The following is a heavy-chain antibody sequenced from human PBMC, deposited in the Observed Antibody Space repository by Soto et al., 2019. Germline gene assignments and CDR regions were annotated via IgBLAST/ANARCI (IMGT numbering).Heavy chain of an antibody. D-gene: IGHD3-3*01. CDR3: ARLSYYDFWSGPSGMDV. CDR2: IYHSGST. CDR1: GGSISSGGYS. J-gene: IGHJ6*02. Sequence: SETLSLTCAVSGGSISSGGYSWSWIRQPPGKGLEWIGYIYHSGSTYYNPSLKSRVTISVDTSKNQFSLKLSSVTAADTAVYYCARLSYYDFWSGPSGMDVWGQGTTVTVSS. V-gene: IGHV4-30-2*02.